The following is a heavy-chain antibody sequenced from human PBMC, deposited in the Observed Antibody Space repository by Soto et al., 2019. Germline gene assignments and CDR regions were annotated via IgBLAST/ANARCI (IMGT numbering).Heavy chain of an antibody. CDR2: VNHSGST. CDR1: GGSFSGYY. D-gene: IGHD4-17*01. V-gene: IGHV4-34*01. Sequence: PSETLSLTCAVYGGSFSGYYWSWIRQASGKGLEWIGEVNHSGSTNYNPSLTSRVTISVDTSKNQFSLKLSSVTAADTAVYYCASSIQGDYGGFEAFDIWGQGTMVTVSS. CDR3: ASSIQGDYGGFEAFDI. J-gene: IGHJ3*02.